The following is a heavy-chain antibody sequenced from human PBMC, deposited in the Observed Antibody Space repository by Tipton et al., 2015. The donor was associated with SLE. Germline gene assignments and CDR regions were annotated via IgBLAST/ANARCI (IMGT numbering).Heavy chain of an antibody. CDR3: AKDEGRYVENWYFDL. CDR2: VEKDGSDT. Sequence: GSLRLSCAASGFSFSSFAMSWVRQAPGKGLEWVSTVEKDGSDTYYTDSVRGRFTLSRDNSKNTLYLQMNGLRAEETAVYYCAKDEGRYVENWYFDLWGRGTLVTVSS. V-gene: IGHV3-23*03. CDR1: GFSFSSFA. J-gene: IGHJ2*01. D-gene: IGHD1-1*01.